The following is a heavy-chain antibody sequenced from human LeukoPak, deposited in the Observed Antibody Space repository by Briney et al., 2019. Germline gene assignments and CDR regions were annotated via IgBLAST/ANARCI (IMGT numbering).Heavy chain of an antibody. V-gene: IGHV1-46*01. CDR2: INPSGGST. CDR3: ARRRKYYYDSSGSKGFDY. J-gene: IGHJ4*02. Sequence: ASVKVSCKASGYTFTSYYMHWVRQAPGQGLEWMGIINPSGGSTSYAQKFQGRVTMTRDTSTSTDYMELSSLRSEDTAVYYCARRRKYYYDSSGSKGFDYWGQGTLVTVSS. D-gene: IGHD3-22*01. CDR1: GYTFTSYY.